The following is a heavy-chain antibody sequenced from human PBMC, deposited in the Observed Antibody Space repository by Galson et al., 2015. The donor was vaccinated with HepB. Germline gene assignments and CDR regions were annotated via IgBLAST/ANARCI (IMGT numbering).Heavy chain of an antibody. J-gene: IGHJ5*02. CDR2: VNHSGTS. D-gene: IGHD2-15*01. Sequence: SETLSLTCAIHGESFSGYYWSWIRQPPGKGLEWIGEVNHSGTSNYNPSLKSRVTISVDTSKSQFSLKLSSVTAADMAVYYCARAGDSCSGDTCYEVRDNWFDPWGQGTLVTVSS. CDR1: GESFSGYY. CDR3: ARAGDSCSGDTCYEVRDNWFDP. V-gene: IGHV4-34*01.